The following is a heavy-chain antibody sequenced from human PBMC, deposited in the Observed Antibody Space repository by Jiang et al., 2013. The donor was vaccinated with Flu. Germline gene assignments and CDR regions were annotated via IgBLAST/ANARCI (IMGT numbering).Heavy chain of an antibody. CDR1: GFTFSSYW. CDR2: INSDGSNT. D-gene: IGHD3-10*01. CDR3: ARAHYGSGTYSYYGMDV. Sequence: QLVESGGGLVQPGGSLRLSCAASGFTFSSYWMHWVRQVPGKELVWVSRINSDGSNTNYADSVQGRFTISRDNAKNILYLQMNSLRAEDTAVYYCARAHYGSGTYSYYGMDVWGQGTTVTVSS. J-gene: IGHJ6*02. V-gene: IGHV3-74*01.